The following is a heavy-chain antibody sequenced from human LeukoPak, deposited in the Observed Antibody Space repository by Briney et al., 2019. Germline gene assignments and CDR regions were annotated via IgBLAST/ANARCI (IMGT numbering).Heavy chain of an antibody. V-gene: IGHV1-18*01. CDR1: GYTFTSYA. D-gene: IGHD1-26*01. J-gene: IGHJ4*02. Sequence: SVKVSCKTSGYTFTSYAISWVRQAPGQGLEWMGWISGYNGNTNYAQKFQGRVTMTTDTSTSTAYMELRSLRSDDTAVYYCATVGKYGNWGQGTLVTVSS. CDR3: ATVGKYGN. CDR2: ISGYNGNT.